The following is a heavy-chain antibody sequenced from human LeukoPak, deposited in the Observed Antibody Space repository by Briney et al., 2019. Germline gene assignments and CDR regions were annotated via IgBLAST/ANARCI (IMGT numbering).Heavy chain of an antibody. V-gene: IGHV3-30*02. CDR3: AKATHSGYARGPNGDY. J-gene: IGHJ4*02. CDR1: GFTFSSYG. CDR2: IRYDGSNK. Sequence: PGGSLRLSCAASGFTFSSYGMHWVRQAPDKGLEWVAFIRYDGSNKDFADSVEGRFTISRDNSRNTLYLQMNSLRTDDTAVYYCAKATHSGYARGPNGDYWGQGTLVIVSS. D-gene: IGHD5-12*01.